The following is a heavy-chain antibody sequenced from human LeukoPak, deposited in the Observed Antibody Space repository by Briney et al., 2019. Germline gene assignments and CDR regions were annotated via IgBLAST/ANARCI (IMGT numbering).Heavy chain of an antibody. CDR1: GGPIGDYY. V-gene: IGHV4-59*08. J-gene: IGHJ4*02. CDR3: ARHTVSRAGGDFDY. Sequence: RPSETLSLTCTVSGGPIGDYYWSWLRQPPGKGLEWIAYIHNKGYTNYKPPLKSRVTISLDTSKSQVSLKLTSVTAADTAVYYCARHTVSRAGGDFDYWGQGTLVTVSS. D-gene: IGHD2-8*01. CDR2: IHNKGYT.